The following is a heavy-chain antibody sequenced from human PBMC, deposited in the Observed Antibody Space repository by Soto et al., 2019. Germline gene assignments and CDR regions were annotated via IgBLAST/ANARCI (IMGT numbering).Heavy chain of an antibody. Sequence: ASVKVSCKASGYTFTSYGISWVRQAPGQGLEWMGWISAYNGNTNYAQKLQGRVTMTTDTSTSTAYMELRSLRSDDTAVYYCARDRRYYDSSGYYSPPFYWGQGTLVTVSS. CDR3: ARDRRYYDSSGYYSPPFY. V-gene: IGHV1-18*01. D-gene: IGHD3-22*01. CDR2: ISAYNGNT. J-gene: IGHJ4*02. CDR1: GYTFTSYG.